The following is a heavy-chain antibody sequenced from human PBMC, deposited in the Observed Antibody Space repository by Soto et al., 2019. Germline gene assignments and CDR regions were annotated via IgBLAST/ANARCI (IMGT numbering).Heavy chain of an antibody. Sequence: QVQLVQSGAEVKKPGSSVKVSCKASGGTFSSYAISWVRQAPGQGLEWMGGIIPIFGTANYAQKFQGRVTIPADEYTSTAYMELSSLRSEDTAVYYCARVLRYCSSTSCYALSDYYYYYGMDVWGQGTTVTVSS. D-gene: IGHD2-2*01. CDR2: IIPIFGTA. CDR3: ARVLRYCSSTSCYALSDYYYYYGMDV. V-gene: IGHV1-69*01. J-gene: IGHJ6*02. CDR1: GGTFSSYA.